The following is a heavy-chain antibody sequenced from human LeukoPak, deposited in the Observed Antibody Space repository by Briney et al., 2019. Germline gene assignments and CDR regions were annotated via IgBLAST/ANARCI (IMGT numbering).Heavy chain of an antibody. CDR3: ARHGTISSESYFDY. D-gene: IGHD1-14*01. CDR2: IHNSGRT. Sequence: SEALSLTCTVSGGSISSYYWSWIRQSPGKGLEWIGYIHNSGRTNYNPSLKSRVTGFVDTSKNQVSLRLSSVTAADTAVYYCARHGTISSESYFDYWGQGALVTVSS. CDR1: GGSISSYY. V-gene: IGHV4-59*08. J-gene: IGHJ4*02.